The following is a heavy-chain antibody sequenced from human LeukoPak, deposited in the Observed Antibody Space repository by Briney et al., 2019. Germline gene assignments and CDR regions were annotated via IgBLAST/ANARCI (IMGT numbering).Heavy chain of an antibody. CDR2: ISRNGDTT. J-gene: IGHJ4*02. CDR3: ASISDLLYYFDS. V-gene: IGHV3-64*04. CDR1: GFTFSTFP. Sequence: NPGGSLRLSCSASGFTFSTFPMHWVRQAPGKGLEYFSAISRNGDTTYYADSVKGRFTISRDNSKNTVSLQMNSLRVEDTAMYYCASISDLLYYFDSWGQGTLVTVSS.